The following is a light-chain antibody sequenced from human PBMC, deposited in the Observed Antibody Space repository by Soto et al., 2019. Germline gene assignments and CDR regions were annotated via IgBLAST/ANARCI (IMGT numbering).Light chain of an antibody. CDR3: QKRNIWPPVT. CDR2: GAS. V-gene: IGKV3-15*01. CDR1: QGLNRN. J-gene: IGKJ5*01. Sequence: ETVLTQSPATLSVSPGETATLSCTTSQGLNRNLAWYQQKLGQAPRVLIYGASTRAAGIPDRFSGSGSGTEFILTISRLQSEDFAVYYCQKRNIWPPVTFGQGTRLEIK.